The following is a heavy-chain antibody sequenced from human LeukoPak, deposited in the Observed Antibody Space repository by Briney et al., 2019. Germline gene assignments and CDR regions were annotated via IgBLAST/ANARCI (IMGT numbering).Heavy chain of an antibody. CDR1: GFAFSSYA. Sequence: GGSLRLSCSASGFAFSSYAMSWVRQAPGKGLEWVSITSGSGGNPYYADSVKGWFTISRDNSKNTLYLHMNSLRAEDTALYYCAKDTGIILVRGAADYWGQGTLVTVSS. CDR2: TSGSGGNP. CDR3: AKDTGIILVRGAADY. J-gene: IGHJ4*02. D-gene: IGHD3-10*01. V-gene: IGHV3-23*01.